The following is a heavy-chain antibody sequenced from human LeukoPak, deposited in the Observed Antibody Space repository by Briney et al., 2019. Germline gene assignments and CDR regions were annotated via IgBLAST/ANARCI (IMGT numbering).Heavy chain of an antibody. D-gene: IGHD5-18*01. CDR1: GYTFTSYG. J-gene: IGHJ6*03. Sequence: GASVKVSCKASGYTFTSYGISWVRQAPGQGLEWMGGIIPIFGTANYAQKFQGRATITTDESTSTAYMELSSLRSEDTAVYYCARVPYVDTAMVRDYYYYYYMDVWGKGTTVTVSS. CDR2: IIPIFGTA. V-gene: IGHV1-69*05. CDR3: ARVPYVDTAMVRDYYYYYYMDV.